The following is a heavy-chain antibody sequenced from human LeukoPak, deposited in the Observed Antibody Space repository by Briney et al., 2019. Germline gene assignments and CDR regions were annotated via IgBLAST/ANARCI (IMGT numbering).Heavy chain of an antibody. CDR3: AKDNPPYSSSWYERTKADY. CDR2: IRYDGSNK. J-gene: IGHJ4*02. V-gene: IGHV3-30*02. Sequence: GGSLRLSCAASGFTFSSYGMHWVRQAPGKGLEWVAFIRYDGSNKYYADSVKGRFTISRDNSKNTLYLQMNSLRAEDTAVYYCAKDNPPYSSSWYERTKADYWGQGTLVTVSS. D-gene: IGHD6-13*01. CDR1: GFTFSSYG.